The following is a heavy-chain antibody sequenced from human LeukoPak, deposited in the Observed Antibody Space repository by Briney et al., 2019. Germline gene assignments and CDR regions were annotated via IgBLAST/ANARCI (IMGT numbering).Heavy chain of an antibody. Sequence: GGSLRLSCAASGFTFSNFAMSWVRQAPGKGLEWVSAISGSGGSTYYAGSVKGRFTISRDNSKNTLYLQMNSLRAEDTAVYYCAKLGCSRTSCYAADYSSYYGMDVRGQGTTVTVSS. V-gene: IGHV3-23*01. CDR2: ISGSGGST. J-gene: IGHJ6*02. CDR3: AKLGCSRTSCYAADYSSYYGMDV. CDR1: GFTFSNFA. D-gene: IGHD2-2*01.